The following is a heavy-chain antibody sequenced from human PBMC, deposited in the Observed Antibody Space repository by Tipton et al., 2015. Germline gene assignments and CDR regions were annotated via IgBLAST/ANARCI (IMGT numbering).Heavy chain of an antibody. J-gene: IGHJ4*02. V-gene: IGHV4-39*01. CDR1: GVSISSSGYY. Sequence: TLSLTCDVSGVSISSSGYYWGWIRQPPGRGLEWIGDIHYSGSNTFYNPSLKSRVTISVDTSKNQLSLKLSSVTAADMAVYYCGRPPIPWGHSDMVDSWSQGPPVTVSS. D-gene: IGHD5-18*01. CDR3: GRPPIPWGHSDMVDS. CDR2: IHYSGSNT.